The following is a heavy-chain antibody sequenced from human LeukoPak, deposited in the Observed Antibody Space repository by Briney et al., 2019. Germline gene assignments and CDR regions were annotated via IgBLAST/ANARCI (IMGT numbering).Heavy chain of an antibody. CDR3: ARGQNYYGSGSQTIDI. CDR2: IRSDGSIT. V-gene: IGHV3-74*01. D-gene: IGHD3-10*01. J-gene: IGHJ3*02. Sequence: GVSLRLSCAASGFTFSGYWMHWVRQAPGKGLEWVSVIRSDGSITTYADSVKGRFTISRDTAKNTLYLQVSSLRAEDTAWYYCARGQNYYGSGSQTIDIWGQGTMVTVSS. CDR1: GFTFSGYW.